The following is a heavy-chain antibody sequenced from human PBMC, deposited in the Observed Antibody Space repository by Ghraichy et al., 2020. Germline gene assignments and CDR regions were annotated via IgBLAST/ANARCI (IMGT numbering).Heavy chain of an antibody. Sequence: SETLSLTCAVYGGSFSTNYWSWIRQSPGKGLEWIGEINHSGSTNYNPSLKSRVTMSVDTSKNQFSLKLSSVTAADTAEYYCASLRLRPIRMVQEIPEMSPIYYYDYGLDVWGQGTTVTVAS. CDR1: GGSFSTNY. D-gene: IGHD3-10*01. J-gene: IGHJ6*02. CDR2: INHSGST. CDR3: ASLRLRPIRMVQEIPEMSPIYYYDYGLDV. V-gene: IGHV4-34*01.